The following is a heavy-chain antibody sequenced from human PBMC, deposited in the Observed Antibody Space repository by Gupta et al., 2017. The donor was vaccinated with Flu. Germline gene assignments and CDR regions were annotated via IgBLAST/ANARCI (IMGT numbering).Heavy chain of an antibody. Sequence: EVQLVESGGGLVQPGGSLRLSCAASGFTFSSYEMNWVRQAPGKGLEWVSYISSSGSTIYYADAVKGRFTISRDNAKNSLYLQMNSLRAEDTAVYYCARTLPDSSSWPLDYWGQGTLVTVSS. CDR3: ARTLPDSSSWPLDY. J-gene: IGHJ4*02. CDR2: ISSSGSTI. V-gene: IGHV3-48*03. CDR1: GFTFSSYE. D-gene: IGHD6-13*01.